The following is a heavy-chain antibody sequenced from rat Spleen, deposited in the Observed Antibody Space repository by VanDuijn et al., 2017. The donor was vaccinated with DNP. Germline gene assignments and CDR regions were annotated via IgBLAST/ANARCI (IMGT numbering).Heavy chain of an antibody. CDR2: ISYSGST. Sequence: EVQLQESGPGLVKPSQSLSLTCSVTGYSITSDYWGWIRKFPGNKMEWIGHISYSGSTSYLPSLKSRISITRDTSKNQFFLQLNSVITEDTATYYCARSSSILDYFDYWAKESWSQSPQ. CDR1: GYSITSDY. J-gene: IGHJ2*01. CDR3: ARSSSILDYFDY. V-gene: IGHV3-1*01. D-gene: IGHD1-6*01.